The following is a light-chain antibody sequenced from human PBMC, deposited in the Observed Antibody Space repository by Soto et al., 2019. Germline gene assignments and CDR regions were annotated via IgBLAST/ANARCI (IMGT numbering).Light chain of an antibody. CDR3: QQSYSPTLT. Sequence: SSSVGGGATITSRASQSISSYFNWYQQKPGKAPKLLIYAASSLQSGAPSRFTGSGSGTDFTLTISSLQPEDFTTYYSQQSYSPTLTFGGGTKAEI. CDR2: AAS. J-gene: IGKJ4*01. CDR1: QSISSY. V-gene: IGKV1-39*01.